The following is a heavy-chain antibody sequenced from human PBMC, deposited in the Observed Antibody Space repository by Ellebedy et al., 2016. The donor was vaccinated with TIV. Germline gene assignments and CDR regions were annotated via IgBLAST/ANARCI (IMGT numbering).Heavy chain of an antibody. CDR3: ALSTGGEAFEI. D-gene: IGHD2-8*02. CDR1: GGSISSYY. CDR2: IYYSGST. J-gene: IGHJ3*02. Sequence: MPSETLSLTCSVSGGSISSYYWSWIRQPPGKGLEWIGNIYYSGSTNYNPSLKSRVTITVDTSKNQFSLKLSSVTAVDTAVYYCALSTGGEAFEIWGQGTMVTVSS. V-gene: IGHV4-59*12.